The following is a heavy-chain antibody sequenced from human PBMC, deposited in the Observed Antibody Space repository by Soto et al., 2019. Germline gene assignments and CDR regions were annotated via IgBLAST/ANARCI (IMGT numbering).Heavy chain of an antibody. V-gene: IGHV3-23*01. CDR2: ISGSGGRT. Sequence: EVQLLESGGGLVQPGWSLRLSCAVSGFTFSNYDMSWVRQSPGKGLEWVSAISGSGGRTYYADSVKGRFTISRDNSNNTLFLQMNSLRAEDTAVYYCAKGRYGGFDYWGQGALVTVSS. CDR1: GFTFSNYD. D-gene: IGHD2-21*01. J-gene: IGHJ4*02. CDR3: AKGRYGGFDY.